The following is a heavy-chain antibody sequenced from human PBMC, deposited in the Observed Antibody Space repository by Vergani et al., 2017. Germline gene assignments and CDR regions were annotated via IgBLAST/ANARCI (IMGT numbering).Heavy chain of an antibody. D-gene: IGHD3-16*01. V-gene: IGHV4-31*03. CDR2: IYSTGST. CDR1: GDSISSGVYY. CDR3: ARMGGYYEGDALRIGYFDS. Sequence: QVQLQESGPGLVKPSQTLSLPCSVSGDSISSGVYYGDWIRQHPGKGLEWIGYIYSTGSTHHNPSLRRRINMSVDTSKNQFSLKLNSVTAADTAMYYCARMGGYYEGDALRIGYFDSWGPGILVTVSS. J-gene: IGHJ4*02.